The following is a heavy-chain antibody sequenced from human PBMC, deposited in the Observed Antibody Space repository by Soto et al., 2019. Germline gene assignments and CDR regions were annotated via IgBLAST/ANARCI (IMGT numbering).Heavy chain of an antibody. V-gene: IGHV1-46*01. CDR3: ARGRRDGYNFCDAFDI. D-gene: IGHD5-12*01. Sequence: QVQLVQSGAEVKKPGASVKVSCKASGYTFTSYYMHWVRQAPGQGLAWMGIINPSGGSTSSAQKCQGRVTMTRDTSTSTVYMELSSLRSEDTAVYYCARGRRDGYNFCDAFDIWGQGKMVTVSS. CDR2: INPSGGST. CDR1: GYTFTSYY. J-gene: IGHJ3*02.